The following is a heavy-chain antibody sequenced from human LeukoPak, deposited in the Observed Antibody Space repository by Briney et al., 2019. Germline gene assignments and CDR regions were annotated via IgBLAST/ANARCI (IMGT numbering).Heavy chain of an antibody. J-gene: IGHJ4*02. CDR2: IYYSGST. D-gene: IGHD6-19*01. Sequence: SETLSLTCTVSGGSISSSSYYWGWIRQPPGKGLEWIGSIYYSGSTYYNPSLRSRVTISVDTSKNQFSLKLSSVTAADTAVYYCCIAVAGSIDYWGQGTLVTVSS. CDR1: GGSISSSSYY. CDR3: CIAVAGSIDY. V-gene: IGHV4-39*03.